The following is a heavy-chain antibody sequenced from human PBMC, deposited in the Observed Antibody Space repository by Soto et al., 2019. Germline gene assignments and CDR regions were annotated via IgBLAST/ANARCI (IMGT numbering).Heavy chain of an antibody. CDR1: GYSISSSNW. CDR3: ARREIQGPIDY. D-gene: IGHD1-26*01. Sequence: QVQLQESGPGLVKPSDTLSLTCAVSGYSISSSNWWGWIREPPGKGLEWNGYIYYSGTTYYNPSLMSRVTMSVDTSKTQFSLKLTSVTAVDTAVYYCARREIQGPIDYWGQGTLVTVSS. CDR2: IYYSGTT. J-gene: IGHJ4*02. V-gene: IGHV4-28*01.